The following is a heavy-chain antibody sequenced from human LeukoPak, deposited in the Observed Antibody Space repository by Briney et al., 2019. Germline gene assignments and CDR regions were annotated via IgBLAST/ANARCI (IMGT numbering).Heavy chain of an antibody. Sequence: PRGSLIPSCAASGVASSSDEMNCVRHDPGGRLEWVSDISSSGGTTNYTPSVKGRFTISMDNAKNSPYLQMNSLRAEDTAVYYCARDQGYSYGDDLIDYWGQGTLVTVSS. CDR1: GVASSSDE. CDR2: ISSSGGTT. J-gene: IGHJ4*02. V-gene: IGHV3-48*03. D-gene: IGHD5-18*01. CDR3: ARDQGYSYGDDLIDY.